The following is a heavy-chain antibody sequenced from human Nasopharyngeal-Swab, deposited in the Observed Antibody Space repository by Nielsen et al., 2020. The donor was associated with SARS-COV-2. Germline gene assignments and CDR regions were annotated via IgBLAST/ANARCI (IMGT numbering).Heavy chain of an antibody. J-gene: IGHJ3*02. CDR1: GYNFATYW. D-gene: IGHD6-13*01. Sequence: KVSCKASGYNFATYWIGWVRQMPGEGLRWMGLTYPGDSDTRYSPSLQGQVTISADRSITTAYLQWSSLKASDTAMYYCARLPMRAASGRGAFDIWGQGTMVTVSS. CDR2: TYPGDSDT. CDR3: ARLPMRAASGRGAFDI. V-gene: IGHV5-51*01.